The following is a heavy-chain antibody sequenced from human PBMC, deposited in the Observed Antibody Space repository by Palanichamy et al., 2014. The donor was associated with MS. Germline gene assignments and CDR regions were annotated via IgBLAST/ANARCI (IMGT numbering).Heavy chain of an antibody. CDR2: INPSGGST. Sequence: QVQLVQSGAEVKKPGASVKVSCKASGYTFTSYYMHWVRQAPGQGLEWMGIINPSGGSTSYAQKFQGRVTMTRDTSTSTVYMELSSLRSEDTAVYYCARVKPTGKRWLQLPFDYWGQGTLVTVSS. J-gene: IGHJ4*02. D-gene: IGHD5-24*01. CDR1: GYTFTSYY. V-gene: IGHV1-46*03. CDR3: ARVKPTGKRWLQLPFDY.